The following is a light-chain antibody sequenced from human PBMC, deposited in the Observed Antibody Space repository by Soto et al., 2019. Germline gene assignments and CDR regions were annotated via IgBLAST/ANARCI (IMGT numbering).Light chain of an antibody. J-gene: IGKJ1*01. V-gene: IGKV3-15*01. CDR3: QQYNNWPGT. CDR2: GAS. CDR1: QSVSSS. Sequence: EKVMTQSPGTLSVSPGEGATLSCRASQSVSSSLAWYQQKPGQAPRLLLYGASTRATGIPARFSGSGSETEFTLSISSLQSEDFAVYYCQQYNNWPGTFCQGTKVDIK.